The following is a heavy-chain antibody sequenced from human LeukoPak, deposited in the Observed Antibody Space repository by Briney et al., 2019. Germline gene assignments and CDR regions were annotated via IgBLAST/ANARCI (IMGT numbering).Heavy chain of an antibody. CDR2: IYYSGST. CDR3: ARRAVTSSFDY. J-gene: IGHJ4*02. V-gene: IGHV4-39*01. Sequence: SETLSLTCTVSGGSISSSSYYWGWIRQPPGKGLEWIGSIYYSGSTYYNPSLKSRVTISVDTSKNQFSLKLSSVTAADTAVYYCARRAVTSSFDYWGQGTLVTVSS. CDR1: GGSISSSSYY. D-gene: IGHD5-18*01.